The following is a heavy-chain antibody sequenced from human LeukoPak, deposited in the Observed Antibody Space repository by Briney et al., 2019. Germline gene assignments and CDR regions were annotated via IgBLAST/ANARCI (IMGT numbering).Heavy chain of an antibody. J-gene: IGHJ4*02. CDR2: IYYSGST. Sequence: PSETLSLTCTVSGGSISSSSYYWGWIRQPPGKGLEWIGSIYYSGSTYYNPSLKGRVTISVDTSKNQFSLKLSSVTAADTAVYYCARDSKGVDYFDYWGQGTLVTVSS. V-gene: IGHV4-39*07. D-gene: IGHD2-21*01. CDR3: ARDSKGVDYFDY. CDR1: GGSISSSSYY.